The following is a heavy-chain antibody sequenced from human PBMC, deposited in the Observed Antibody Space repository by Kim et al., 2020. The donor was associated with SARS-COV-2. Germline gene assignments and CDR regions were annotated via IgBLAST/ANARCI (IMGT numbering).Heavy chain of an antibody. CDR1: GGSFSGYY. CDR3: ARGRGGTTVVTLGLGYYYYGMDV. Sequence: SETLSLTCAVYGGSFSGYYWSWIRQPPGKGLEWIGEINHGGSTNYNPSLKSRVTISVDTSKNQFSLKLSSVTAADTAVYYCARGRGGTTVVTLGLGYYYYGMDVWGQGTTVTVSS. J-gene: IGHJ6*02. D-gene: IGHD4-17*01. CDR2: INHGGST. V-gene: IGHV4-34*01.